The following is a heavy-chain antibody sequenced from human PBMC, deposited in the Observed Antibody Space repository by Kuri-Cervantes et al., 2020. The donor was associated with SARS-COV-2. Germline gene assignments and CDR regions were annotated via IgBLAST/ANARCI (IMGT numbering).Heavy chain of an antibody. J-gene: IGHJ6*02. V-gene: IGHV4-39*07. CDR2: IYYSGST. CDR1: GGSISSSISSSSYY. D-gene: IGHD6-6*01. Sequence: SETLSLTCTVSGGSISSSISSSSYYWGWIRQPPGKGLEWIGSIYYSGSTYYNPSLKSRVTISVDTSKNQFSLKLSSVTAADTAAYYCARGKFEYSSSHYYYYFYAMDVWGLGTTVTVSS. CDR3: ARGKFEYSSSHYYYYFYAMDV.